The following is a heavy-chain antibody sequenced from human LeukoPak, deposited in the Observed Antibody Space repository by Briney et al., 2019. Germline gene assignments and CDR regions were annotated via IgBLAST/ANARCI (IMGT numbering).Heavy chain of an antibody. CDR2: ISSSSSYI. J-gene: IGHJ4*02. V-gene: IGHV3-21*01. D-gene: IGHD6-13*01. CDR3: ARDRSSSWYPARFDY. Sequence: GGSLRLSCAASVFTFSSYSMNWVRQAPGKGLEWVSSISSSSSYIYYADSVKGRFTISRDNAKNSLYLQMNSLRAEDTAVYYCARDRSSSWYPARFDYWGQGTLVTVSS. CDR1: VFTFSSYS.